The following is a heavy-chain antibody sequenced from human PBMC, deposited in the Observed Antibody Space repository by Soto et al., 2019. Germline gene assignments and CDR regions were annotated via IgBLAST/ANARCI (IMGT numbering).Heavy chain of an antibody. CDR3: APHTAQTGMHSGY. J-gene: IGHJ4*02. V-gene: IGHV1-18*01. Sequence: QVQLVQSGAEVREPGASVKVSCKASGYTFTNYGVSWVRQAPGQGLEWMGWIGGYKGNTNYAQKLQGRATLTTDTPTPTAHEELRSLKSDDTAVYYCAPHTAQTGMHSGYWGRETLVTVSS. D-gene: IGHD3-10*01. CDR1: GYTFTNYG. CDR2: IGGYKGNT.